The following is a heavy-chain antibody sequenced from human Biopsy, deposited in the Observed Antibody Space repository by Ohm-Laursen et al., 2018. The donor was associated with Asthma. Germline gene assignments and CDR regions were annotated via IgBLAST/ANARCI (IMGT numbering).Heavy chain of an antibody. CDR3: VRDGTDDAFDI. Sequence: SLRLSCAASGFSFSNFAINWVRQAPGKGLEWVGVISKDASTQDYADSVKGRFTMARDNSKNTLDLQMNSLREEDTAVYYCVRDGTDDAFDIWGQGTMVTVSS. CDR2: ISKDASTQ. CDR1: GFSFSNFA. J-gene: IGHJ3*02. D-gene: IGHD1-1*01. V-gene: IGHV3-30*01.